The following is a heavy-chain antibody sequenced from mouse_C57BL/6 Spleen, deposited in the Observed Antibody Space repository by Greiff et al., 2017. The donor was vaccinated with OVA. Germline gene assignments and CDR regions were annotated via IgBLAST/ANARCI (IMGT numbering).Heavy chain of an antibody. J-gene: IGHJ4*01. CDR1: GYTFTSYW. CDR2: IDPSDSYT. CDR3: ARRGDAMDD. V-gene: IGHV1-59*01. Sequence: QVQLQQPGAELVRPGTSVKLSCKASGYTFTSYWMHWVKQRPGQGLEWIGVIDPSDSYTNYNQKFKGKATLTVDTSSSTAYMQLSSLTSEDSAVYYCARRGDAMDDWGQGTSVTVSS.